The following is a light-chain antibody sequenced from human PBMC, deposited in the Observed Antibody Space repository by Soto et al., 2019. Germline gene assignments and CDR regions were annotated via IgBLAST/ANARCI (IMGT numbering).Light chain of an antibody. Sequence: EIVLTQSPGTLSLSPGERATLSCRASQSVSSRYLAWYQQKPGQAPRLLIYGASSRATGIPDRFRGSGSGTDFTLTISRLELDDCAVYYCQQYGRSPLCTFGPGTKVDIK. CDR2: GAS. CDR1: QSVSSRY. J-gene: IGKJ3*01. V-gene: IGKV3-20*01. CDR3: QQYGRSPLCT.